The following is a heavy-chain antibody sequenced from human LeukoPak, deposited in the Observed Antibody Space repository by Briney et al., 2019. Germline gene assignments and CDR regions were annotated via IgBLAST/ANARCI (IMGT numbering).Heavy chain of an antibody. V-gene: IGHV3-30-3*01. CDR1: GFTFSSYA. J-gene: IGHJ6*02. CDR3: ARGETYYYGSGSYLTGYYYYYGMDV. D-gene: IGHD3-10*01. Sequence: GQSLTLSCAASGFTFSSYATHCVSPLADGGMEWEAVILYDVSNKFYADSVKGRFTISRDNSKNTLYLQMNSLRAEDTAVYYCARGETYYYGSGSYLTGYYYYYGMDVWGQGTTVTVSS. CDR2: ILYDVSNK.